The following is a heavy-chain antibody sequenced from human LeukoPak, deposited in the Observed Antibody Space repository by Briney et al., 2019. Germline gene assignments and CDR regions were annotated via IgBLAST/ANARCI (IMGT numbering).Heavy chain of an antibody. V-gene: IGHV3-30*18. J-gene: IGHJ4*02. CDR1: GFTFSDYY. Sequence: GGSLRLSCAASGFTFSDYYMSWIRQAPGKGLEWVAVISYDGSNKYYADSVKGRFTISRDNSKNTLYLQMNSLRAEDTAVYYCAKSPPGNYYGSGSYYNEGIDYWGQGTLVTVSS. CDR2: ISYDGSNK. D-gene: IGHD3-10*01. CDR3: AKSPPGNYYGSGSYYNEGIDY.